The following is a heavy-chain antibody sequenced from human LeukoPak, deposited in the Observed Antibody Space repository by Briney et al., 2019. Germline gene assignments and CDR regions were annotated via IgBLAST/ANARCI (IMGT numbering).Heavy chain of an antibody. CDR3: ARVGDWNDLVY. D-gene: IGHD1-1*01. V-gene: IGHV4-59*01. J-gene: IGHJ4*02. CDR2: IRYSGTTT. CDR1: GGSISPYY. Sequence: SETLSLTCTASGGSISPYYWSWIRQTPGKGLEWIGYIRYSGTTTNYNPSLKSRVTISVDTSKTQFSLKLSSVTAAATAVYYCARVGDWNDLVYWGQGTLVTVSS.